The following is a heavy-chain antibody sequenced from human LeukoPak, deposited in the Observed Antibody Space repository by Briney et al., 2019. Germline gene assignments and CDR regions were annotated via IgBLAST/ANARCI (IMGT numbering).Heavy chain of an antibody. D-gene: IGHD1-14*01. CDR1: GFNFGSSA. CDR2: INNVASHM. V-gene: IGHV3-21*01. J-gene: IGHJ4*02. Sequence: GGSLRLSCAGSGFNFGSSAMNWVRQAPGKGLEWVSSINNVASHMYYADSVKGRFTISRDNTKNSLYLQMNSLRAEDTAVYYCTTGFFVVDQRWGQGTLVTVSS. CDR3: TTGFFVVDQR.